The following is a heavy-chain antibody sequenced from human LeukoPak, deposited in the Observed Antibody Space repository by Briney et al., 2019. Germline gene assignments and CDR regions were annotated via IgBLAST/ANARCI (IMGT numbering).Heavy chain of an antibody. CDR1: GYTFTSYG. Sequence: ASVKVSCKGSGYTFTSYGISWGRRAPGQGLEGMGWIRAYNGNTNYAQKLQGRVTMTTDASTSTAYMELRSLRPDDTAVYYRARSSPPIRGVILYYWGQGTLVPVSS. CDR2: IRAYNGNT. J-gene: IGHJ4*02. CDR3: ARSSPPIRGVILYY. D-gene: IGHD3-10*01. V-gene: IGHV1-18*01.